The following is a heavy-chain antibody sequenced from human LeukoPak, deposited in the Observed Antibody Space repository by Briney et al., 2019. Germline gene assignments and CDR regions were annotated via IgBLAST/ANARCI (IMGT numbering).Heavy chain of an antibody. D-gene: IGHD3-22*01. Sequence: ASVKVSCKASGYTFTSYGISWVRQAPGQGLEWMGWISAYNGNTNYAQNLQGRVTMTTDTSTRTAYMELRSLRSDDTAVYYCARASWLLDPGGGDYWGQGTLVTVSS. CDR2: ISAYNGNT. V-gene: IGHV1-18*01. CDR3: ARASWLLDPGGGDY. J-gene: IGHJ4*02. CDR1: GYTFTSYG.